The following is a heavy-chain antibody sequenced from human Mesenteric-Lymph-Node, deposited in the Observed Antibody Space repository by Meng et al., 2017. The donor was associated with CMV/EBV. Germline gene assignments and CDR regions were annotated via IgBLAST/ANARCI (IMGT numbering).Heavy chain of an antibody. CDR3: ARESAYGMDV. CDR2: IRFDGITI. J-gene: IGHJ6*02. V-gene: IGHV3-30*02. Sequence: GESLKISCATSGFTFSGFGMHWVRQAPGKGLEWVAFIRFDGITIYYADAVKGRFTIARDNSKNTLYLQMNSLRAEDTAVYYCARESAYGMDVWGQGTTVTVSS. D-gene: IGHD2-2*01. CDR1: GFTFSGFG.